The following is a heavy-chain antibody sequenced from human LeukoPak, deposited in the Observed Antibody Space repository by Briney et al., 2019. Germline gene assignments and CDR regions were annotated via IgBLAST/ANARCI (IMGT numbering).Heavy chain of an antibody. Sequence: KHSETLSLTCTVSGYSISSGYYWGWIRQPPGKVLEWIGSIYHSGSTYYNPSLKSRVTITVDTSKNQFSLKLSSVTAADTAVYFCARGPYSYDSSGAFDIWGQGTMVTVSS. D-gene: IGHD3-22*01. J-gene: IGHJ3*02. V-gene: IGHV4-38-2*02. CDR2: IYHSGST. CDR1: GYSISSGYY. CDR3: ARGPYSYDSSGAFDI.